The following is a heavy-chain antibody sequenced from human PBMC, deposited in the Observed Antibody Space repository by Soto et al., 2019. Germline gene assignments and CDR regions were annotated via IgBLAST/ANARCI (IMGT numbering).Heavy chain of an antibody. CDR3: ARFSPLTPGGVAFDI. CDR2: IYYSGST. V-gene: IGHV4-59*08. CDR1: GSSISTYY. Sequence: SETLSLTCTVSGSSISTYYWSGIRQPPGKGLEWIGYIYYSGSTNYSPSLKSRVTISVDTSKNQFSLKLSSVTAADTAVYYCARFSPLTPGGVAFDIWGQGTMVTVSS. J-gene: IGHJ3*02. D-gene: IGHD3-10*01.